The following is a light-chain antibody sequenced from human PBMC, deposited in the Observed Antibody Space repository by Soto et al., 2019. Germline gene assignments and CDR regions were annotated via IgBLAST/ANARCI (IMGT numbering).Light chain of an antibody. CDR2: DAS. J-gene: IGKJ2*01. Sequence: EIVLTQSPATLSLSPGERATLSCRASQSVSSYLAWYQQKPGQAPRLLLYDASNRATGIPARFSGSGSGTDFTLTISSLEPEDFAVYDCQQRSNWPPYTFGQGTKLEIK. CDR3: QQRSNWPPYT. V-gene: IGKV3-11*01. CDR1: QSVSSY.